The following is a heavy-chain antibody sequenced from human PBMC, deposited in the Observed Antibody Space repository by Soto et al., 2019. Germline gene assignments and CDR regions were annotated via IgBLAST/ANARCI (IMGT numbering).Heavy chain of an antibody. V-gene: IGHV1-2*04. D-gene: IGHD3-22*01. CDR3: ARSSDSSGYSDY. Sequence: GGSVKVACRGAGYAFTVYYMHCVVQAPLQGLEWMGWINPNSGGTIYAQKFQGWVTMTRDTSISTAYMELSRLRSDDTAVYYCARSSDSSGYSDYWGQGTLVTVSS. J-gene: IGHJ4*02. CDR2: INPNSGGT. CDR1: GYAFTVYY.